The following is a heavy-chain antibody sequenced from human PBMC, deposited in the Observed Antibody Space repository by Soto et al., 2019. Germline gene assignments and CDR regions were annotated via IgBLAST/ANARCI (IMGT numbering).Heavy chain of an antibody. D-gene: IGHD1-26*01. V-gene: IGHV1-8*01. J-gene: IGHJ6*02. CDR3: ARVMQWEPSRGHMDV. CDR2: MTPXXXNX. Sequence: ASVKVCCKASGYTFTSYDINWVRQATGQGLEWMGXMTPXXXNXGXXXKXXXXVTMTTHTSRSTAYMELRRLRSDDTAVYYCARVMQWEPSRGHMDVWGQGTTVTVSS. CDR1: GYTFTSYD.